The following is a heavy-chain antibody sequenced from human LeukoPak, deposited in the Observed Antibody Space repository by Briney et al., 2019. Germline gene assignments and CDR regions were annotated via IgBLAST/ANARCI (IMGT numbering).Heavy chain of an antibody. CDR2: ISGSGGST. CDR3: AREWAYYGSGSPSHY. V-gene: IGHV3-23*01. Sequence: GGSLRLSCAASGFTFSSYAMSWVRQAPGKGLEWVSAISGSGGSTYYADSVKGRFTISRDNSKNTLYLQMNSLRAEDTAVYYCAREWAYYGSGSPSHYWGQGTLVTVSS. D-gene: IGHD3-10*01. J-gene: IGHJ4*02. CDR1: GFTFSSYA.